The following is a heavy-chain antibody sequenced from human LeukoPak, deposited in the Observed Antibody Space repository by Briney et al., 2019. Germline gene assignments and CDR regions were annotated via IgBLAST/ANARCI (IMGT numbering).Heavy chain of an antibody. Sequence: GGSLRLFCAASGFTFSSYAMRWVRQAPGKGLEWVSAISGSGGSTYYADSVKGRFTISRDNSKNTLYLQMNSLRAEDTAVYYCAKDPGDYAEYYFDYWGQGTLVTVSS. D-gene: IGHD4-17*01. J-gene: IGHJ4*02. CDR1: GFTFSSYA. CDR2: ISGSGGST. V-gene: IGHV3-23*01. CDR3: AKDPGDYAEYYFDY.